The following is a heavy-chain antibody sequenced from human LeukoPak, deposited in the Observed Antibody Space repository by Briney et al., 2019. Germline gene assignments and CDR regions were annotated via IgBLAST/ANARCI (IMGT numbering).Heavy chain of an antibody. CDR2: ISDSSGYK. CDR1: GFTFPAYA. D-gene: IGHD2-2*01. V-gene: IGHV3-21*01. CDR3: AREKAMTVDY. J-gene: IGHJ4*02. Sequence: GGSLSLSCAASGFTFPAYAMHWVRQAPGKGLEWVSSISDSSGYKYYADSVRGRFSISRDNAKNSLYLQMNSLRAEDTAVYYCAREKAMTVDYWGQGTLVTVSS.